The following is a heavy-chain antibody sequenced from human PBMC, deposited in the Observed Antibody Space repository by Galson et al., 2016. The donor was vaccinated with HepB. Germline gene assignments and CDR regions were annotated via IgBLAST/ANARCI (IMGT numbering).Heavy chain of an antibody. Sequence: SLRLSCAASGFIFSYDWMHWVRQTAGRGLTYMAHIDEDGSETSYADSVKGRFTISRDNTMDTVYLQMDRLRADDTGVYFCAKGGPEGTGTLDSWGQGTQVTVSS. V-gene: IGHV3-74*01. J-gene: IGHJ4*02. CDR3: AKGGPEGTGTLDS. CDR2: IDEDGSET. CDR1: GFIFSYDW. D-gene: IGHD1-1*01.